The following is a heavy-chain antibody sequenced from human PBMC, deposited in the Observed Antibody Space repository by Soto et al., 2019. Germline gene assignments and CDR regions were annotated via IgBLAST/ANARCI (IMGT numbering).Heavy chain of an antibody. Sequence: AASVKVSCKASGYTFTSYDISWVRQAPGQGLEWMGWISAYGGNTNYAQKLQGRVTMTRDTSTSTAYMELSRLRSEDTAGYYCASGRWDHSSGYDAFDLWGQGTLVTVSS. CDR3: ASGRWDHSSGYDAFDL. CDR2: ISAYGGNT. CDR1: GYTFTSYD. J-gene: IGHJ3*01. V-gene: IGHV1-18*04. D-gene: IGHD3-22*01.